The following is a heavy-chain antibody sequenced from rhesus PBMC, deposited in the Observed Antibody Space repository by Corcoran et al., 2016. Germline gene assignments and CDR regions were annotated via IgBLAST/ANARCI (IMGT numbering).Heavy chain of an antibody. CDR1: GGSISSSNW. CDR2: ISVSSGST. Sequence: QVQLQESGPGLVKPSETLSLTCAVSGGSISSSNWWSWRREPPGKVLEWIGYISVSSGSTYYHTSLKGLVTISTDTSKDQCSLKLSSVTAADTAVYYWARVEPLVFDYWGQGVLVTVSS. J-gene: IGHJ4*01. V-gene: IGHV4-65*01. D-gene: IGHD6-13*01. CDR3: ARVEPLVFDY.